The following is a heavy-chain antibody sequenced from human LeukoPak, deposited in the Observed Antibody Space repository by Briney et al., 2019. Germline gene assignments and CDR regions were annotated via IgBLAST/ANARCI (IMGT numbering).Heavy chain of an antibody. CDR3: ARDRSSADY. D-gene: IGHD1-26*01. CDR1: GFTLSSYA. CDR2: ISGSGGST. J-gene: IGHJ4*02. V-gene: IGHV3-23*01. Sequence: GGSLRLSCAASGFTLSSYAMSWVRQAPGKGLEWVSAISGSGGSTYYADSVKGRFTISRDNGKNSLYLQMNSLRAEDTAVYYCARDRSSADYWGQGTLVTVSS.